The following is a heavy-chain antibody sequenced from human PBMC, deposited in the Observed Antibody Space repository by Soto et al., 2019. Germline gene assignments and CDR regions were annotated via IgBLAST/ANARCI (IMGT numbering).Heavy chain of an antibody. D-gene: IGHD6-13*01. V-gene: IGHV3-30-3*01. CDR1: GFTFSSYA. CDR2: ISYDGSNK. J-gene: IGHJ4*02. CDR3: ARDRGSIAAAGLNDY. Sequence: GSLRLSCAASGFTFSSYAMHWVRQAPGKGLEWVAVISYDGSNKYYADSVKGRFTISRDNSKNTLYLQMNSLRAEDTAVYYCARDRGSIAAAGLNDYWGQGTLVTVSS.